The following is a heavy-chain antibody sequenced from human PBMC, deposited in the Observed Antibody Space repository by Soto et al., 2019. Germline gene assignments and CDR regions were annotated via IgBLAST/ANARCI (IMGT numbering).Heavy chain of an antibody. Sequence: EVQLVESGGGLVQPGRSLRLSCAASGFTFDDYAMHWVRQAPGKGLEWVSGISWNSGSIGYADSVKGRFTISRDNAKNSLYLQMNSLRAEDTALYYCAKVSLPIAVAGTGCYLDLWGRGTLVTVSS. J-gene: IGHJ2*01. V-gene: IGHV3-9*01. CDR3: AKVSLPIAVAGTGCYLDL. CDR2: ISWNSGSI. CDR1: GFTFDDYA. D-gene: IGHD6-19*01.